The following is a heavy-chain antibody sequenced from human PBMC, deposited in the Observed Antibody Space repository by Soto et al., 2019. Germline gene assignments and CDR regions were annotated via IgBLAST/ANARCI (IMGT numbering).Heavy chain of an antibody. CDR1: GGTFSSYA. CDR2: IIPIFGTA. Sequence: QVPLVQSGAEVKKPGSSVKVSCKASGGTFSSYAISWVRQAPGQGLEWMGGIIPIFGTANYAQKFQGRVTITADESTSTAYMELSSLRSEDTAVYYCAAGSSSSGGDYYYYGMDVWGQGTTVTVSS. J-gene: IGHJ6*02. V-gene: IGHV1-69*01. D-gene: IGHD6-6*01. CDR3: AAGSSSSGGDYYYYGMDV.